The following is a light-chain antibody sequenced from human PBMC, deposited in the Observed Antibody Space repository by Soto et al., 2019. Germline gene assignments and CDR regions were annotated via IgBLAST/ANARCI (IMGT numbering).Light chain of an antibody. CDR2: DAS. V-gene: IGKV1-5*01. CDR3: QHYSLYSPWT. Sequence: DIQMTQSPSTLSASVGDRVTITCRASESVTIWLAWYQQKPGKAPRLLIYDASTLEGGVPSRFSASGSGTEFTLTISSLQPDDSATYYCQHYSLYSPWTFGQGTKVDI. J-gene: IGKJ1*01. CDR1: ESVTIW.